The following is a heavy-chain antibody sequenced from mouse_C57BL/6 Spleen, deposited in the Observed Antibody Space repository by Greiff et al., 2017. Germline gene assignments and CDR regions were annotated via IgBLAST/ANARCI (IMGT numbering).Heavy chain of an antibody. Sequence: QVQLQQPGAELVRPGTSVKLSCKASGYTFTSYWMHWVKQRPGQGLEWIGVIDPSDSYTNYNQKFKGKATLTVDTSSSTAYMQLSSLTSEDSAVYYCARRTTVVDWYFDDWGTGTTVTVSS. CDR1: GYTFTSYW. CDR2: IDPSDSYT. J-gene: IGHJ1*03. CDR3: ARRTTVVDWYFDD. V-gene: IGHV1-59*01. D-gene: IGHD1-1*01.